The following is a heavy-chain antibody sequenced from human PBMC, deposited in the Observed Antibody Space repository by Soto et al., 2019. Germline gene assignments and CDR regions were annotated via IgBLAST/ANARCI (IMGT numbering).Heavy chain of an antibody. Sequence: GASVQVSCKAPGYTFTSYGSSWVRQAPGQGLEWMGWISAYNGNTNYAQKLQGRVTMTTDTSASTAYMELRSLRSDDTAVYYCARLYDSSGYYSDYWGQGTLVTVSS. J-gene: IGHJ4*02. CDR2: ISAYNGNT. V-gene: IGHV1-18*01. CDR3: ARLYDSSGYYSDY. CDR1: GYTFTSYG. D-gene: IGHD3-22*01.